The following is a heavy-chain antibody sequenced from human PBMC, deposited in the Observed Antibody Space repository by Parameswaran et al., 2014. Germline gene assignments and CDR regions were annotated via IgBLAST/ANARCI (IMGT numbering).Heavy chain of an antibody. CDR2: INHSGST. V-gene: IGHV4-34*01. Sequence: VRQMPGKGLEWIGEINHSGSTNYNPSLKSRVTISVDTSKNQFSLKLSSVTAADTAVYYCARVQGVAGRNKRDMDVWGQGTTVTVSS. J-gene: IGHJ6*02. D-gene: IGHD6-19*01. CDR3: ARVQGVAGRNKRDMDV.